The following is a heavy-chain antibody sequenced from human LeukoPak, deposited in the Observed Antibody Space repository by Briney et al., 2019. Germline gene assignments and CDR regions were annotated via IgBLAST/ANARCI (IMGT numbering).Heavy chain of an antibody. V-gene: IGHV1-46*01. CDR2: INPSGGST. CDR1: GYTFTSYY. D-gene: IGHD6-19*01. CDR3: ARGGVVSRGQWLCADY. Sequence: RASVKVSCKASGYTFTSYYMHWVRQAPGQGLEWMGIINPSGGSTSYAQKFQGRVTMTRDTSTSTVYMELSSLRSEDTAVYYCARGGVVSRGQWLCADYWGQGALVTVSS. J-gene: IGHJ4*02.